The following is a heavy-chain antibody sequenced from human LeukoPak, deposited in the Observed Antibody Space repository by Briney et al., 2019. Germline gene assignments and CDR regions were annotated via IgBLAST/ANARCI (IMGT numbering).Heavy chain of an antibody. V-gene: IGHV1-46*01. D-gene: IGHD2-15*01. CDR1: GYTFTSYY. J-gene: IGHJ4*02. CDR2: INPSGGST. CDR3: ARDPLGYCSGGSCRRVYFDY. Sequence: GASVKVSCKASGYTFTSYYMHWVRQAPGQGLEWMGIINPSGGSTSYAQKFQGRVTMTRDTSPSTVYMELSSLRSEDTAVYYCARDPLGYCSGGSCRRVYFDYWGQGTLVTVSS.